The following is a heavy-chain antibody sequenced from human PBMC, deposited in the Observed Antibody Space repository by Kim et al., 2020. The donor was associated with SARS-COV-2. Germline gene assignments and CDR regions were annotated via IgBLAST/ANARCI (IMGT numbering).Heavy chain of an antibody. J-gene: IGHJ5*02. CDR2: IYISGST. D-gene: IGHD6-13*01. Sequence: SETLSLTCTVSGGSISSGSYYWSWIRQPAGKGLEWVGHIYISGSTNYNPSLKSRVTISLDTSKNQFSLKLSSVTAADTAVYYCARDGTYSSSWRNWFDPWGQGTLVTVSS. CDR3: ARDGTYSSSWRNWFDP. CDR1: GGSISSGSYY. V-gene: IGHV4-61*09.